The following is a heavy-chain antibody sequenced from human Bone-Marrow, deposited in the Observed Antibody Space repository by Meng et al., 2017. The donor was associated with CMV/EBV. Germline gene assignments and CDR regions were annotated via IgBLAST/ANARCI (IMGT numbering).Heavy chain of an antibody. CDR2: INPNSGGT. CDR1: GYTFTGYY. D-gene: IGHD2-2*01. Sequence: ASVKVSCKASGYTFTGYYMHWVRQAPGQGLEWMGWINPNSGGTNYAQKFQGRVTMTRDTSISTAYMELSRLRSDDTAVYYCAREGKDCSSTSCYQYNWFDPWGQGTLVTVTS. V-gene: IGHV1-2*02. CDR3: AREGKDCSSTSCYQYNWFDP. J-gene: IGHJ5*02.